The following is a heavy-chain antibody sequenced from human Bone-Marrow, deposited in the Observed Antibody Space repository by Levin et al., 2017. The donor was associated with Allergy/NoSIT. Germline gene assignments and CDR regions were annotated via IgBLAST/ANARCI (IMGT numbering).Heavy chain of an antibody. CDR2: IYYSGST. CDR1: GGSVNTGSYF. J-gene: IGHJ3*01. Sequence: TASETLSLTCTVSGGSVNTGSYFWSWVRQPPGRGLEWIGYIYYSGSTNYNHALKSRVTISLDTSKNQFSLKLNSVTAADTATYYCAREVSGGGWRFDLWGQGTMVTVSS. CDR3: AREVSGGGWRFDL. D-gene: IGHD6-19*01. V-gene: IGHV4-61*01.